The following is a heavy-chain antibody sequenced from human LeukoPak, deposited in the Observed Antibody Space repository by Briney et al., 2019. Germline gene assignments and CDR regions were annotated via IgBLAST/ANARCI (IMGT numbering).Heavy chain of an antibody. CDR3: AKDGGPPDCSSTSCYPDDAFDI. Sequence: GGSLRLSCAASGFTFSSYAMSWVRQAPGKGLEWVSAISGSGGSTYYADSVKGRFTISRDNSKNTLYLQMNSLRAEDTAVYYCAKDGGPPDCSSTSCYPDDAFDIWDQGTMVTVSS. V-gene: IGHV3-23*01. CDR2: ISGSGGST. J-gene: IGHJ3*02. CDR1: GFTFSSYA. D-gene: IGHD2-2*01.